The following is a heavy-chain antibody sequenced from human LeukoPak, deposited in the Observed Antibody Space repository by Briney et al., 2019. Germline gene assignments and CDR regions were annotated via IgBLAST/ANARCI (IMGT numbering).Heavy chain of an antibody. CDR2: ISGSGGST. D-gene: IGHD3-3*01. Sequence: GGSLRLSCAASGFTFSSYAMSWVRQAPGKGLEWVSAISGSGGSTYYADSVKGRFTISRDNSKNTLYPRMNSLRAEDTAVYYCATYDFWSGYYYFDYWGQGTLVTVSS. CDR1: GFTFSSYA. V-gene: IGHV3-23*01. CDR3: ATYDFWSGYYYFDY. J-gene: IGHJ4*02.